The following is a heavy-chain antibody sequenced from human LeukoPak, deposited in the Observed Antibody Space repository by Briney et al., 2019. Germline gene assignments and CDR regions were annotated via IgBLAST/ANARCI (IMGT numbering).Heavy chain of an antibody. CDR3: ARGSYYYDSSGYYSYFQH. J-gene: IGHJ1*01. V-gene: IGHV1-69*05. CDR2: IIPIFGTA. Sequence: GASVKVACKAYAGTFGSYAISWVRQAHGQGRQWMGGIIPIFGTANYAQKFQGRVTITTDESTSTAYMELSSLRSEDTAVYYCARGSYYYDSSGYYSYFQHWGQGTLVTVSS. CDR1: AGTFGSYA. D-gene: IGHD3-22*01.